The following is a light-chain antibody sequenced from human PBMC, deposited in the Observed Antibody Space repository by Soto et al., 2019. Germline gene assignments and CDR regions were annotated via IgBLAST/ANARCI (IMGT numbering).Light chain of an antibody. CDR1: QSISIW. Sequence: DIHMTQSPSTLSASVGDRVTITCRASQSISIWLAWYQQKPGKAPNLLIYKTSSLATGVPSRFSGSGSGTEFTLTISSLQPDDFATYYCQQWNDYSWTFGQGTKVEVK. CDR2: KTS. V-gene: IGKV1-5*03. CDR3: QQWNDYSWT. J-gene: IGKJ1*01.